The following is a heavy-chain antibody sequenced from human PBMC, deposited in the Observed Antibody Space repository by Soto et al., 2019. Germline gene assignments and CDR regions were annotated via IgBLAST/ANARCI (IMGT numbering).Heavy chain of an antibody. D-gene: IGHD6-6*01. J-gene: IGHJ4*02. CDR2: ISYDGSNK. CDR1: GFTFSSYA. V-gene: IGHV3-30-3*01. CDR3: ARESYSSSYDY. Sequence: ESGGGVVQPGRSLRLSCAASGFTFSSYAMHWVRQAPGKGLEWVAVISYDGSNKYYADSVKGRFTISRDNSKNTLYLQMNSLRAEDTAVYYCARESYSSSYDYWGQGTLVTVSS.